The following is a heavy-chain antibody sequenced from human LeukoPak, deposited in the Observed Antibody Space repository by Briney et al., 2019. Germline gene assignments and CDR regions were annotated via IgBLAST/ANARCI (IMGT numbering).Heavy chain of an antibody. V-gene: IGHV3-74*01. CDR2: MNSDRSNT. J-gene: IGHJ4*02. Sequence: PGGALRVSCAASGFTFSSYWMHWVRQAPAQGLVWVSRMNSDRSNTNYADSVKGRFTLSRDNAKNALYLQMNSLRVEDTAVYYCARAPYGDCFDYWGQGTPVTASS. D-gene: IGHD4-17*01. CDR3: ARAPYGDCFDY. CDR1: GFTFSSYW.